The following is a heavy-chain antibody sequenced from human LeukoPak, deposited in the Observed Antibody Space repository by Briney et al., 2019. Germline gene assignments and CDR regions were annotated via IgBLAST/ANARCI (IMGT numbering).Heavy chain of an antibody. V-gene: IGHV4-59*11. CDR3: ANYRAPYYFDY. Sequence: SETLSLTCTVSGDSIRSHYWSWIRQPPGKGLQWIGYVYYTGNTNSNPSLKSRVTISVDTSKNQCSLKLSSVTAADTAVYYCANYRAPYYFDYWGQGTLVTVSS. D-gene: IGHD3-10*01. CDR2: VYYTGNT. J-gene: IGHJ4*02. CDR1: GDSIRSHY.